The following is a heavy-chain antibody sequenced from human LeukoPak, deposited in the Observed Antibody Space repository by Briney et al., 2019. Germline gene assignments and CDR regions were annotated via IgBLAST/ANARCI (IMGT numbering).Heavy chain of an antibody. D-gene: IGHD5-18*01. Sequence: GGSLRLSCAASGFTFSSYGMHWVRQAPGKGLEWVAVISYDGGNKYYADSVKGRFTISRDNSKNTLYLQMNSLRAEDTAVYYCAKGIQLWSVGDYWGQGTLVTVSS. V-gene: IGHV3-30*18. CDR1: GFTFSSYG. CDR3: AKGIQLWSVGDY. J-gene: IGHJ4*02. CDR2: ISYDGGNK.